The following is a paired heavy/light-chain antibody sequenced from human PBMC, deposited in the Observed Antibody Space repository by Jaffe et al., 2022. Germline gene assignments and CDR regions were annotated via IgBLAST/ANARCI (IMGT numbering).Heavy chain of an antibody. Sequence: EVQLGQSGAEVKKPGESLKISCKGSGYYFNNYWIGWVRQMSGKGLEWMGIIHPGDSDTRVSPSFEGQVTISADNSISTAFLQWNSLKASDTAMYYCVRPSLHYDILTGSLSTWYYFDFWGQGTLVTVSS. J-gene: IGHJ4*02. CDR2: IHPGDSDT. D-gene: IGHD3-9*01. CDR1: GYYFNNYW. CDR3: VRPSLHYDILTGSLSTWYYFDF. V-gene: IGHV5-51*03.
Light chain of an antibody. CDR1: SGDIGSYNY. CDR3: SSFSPNTTLV. J-gene: IGLJ1*01. V-gene: IGLV2-14*03. CDR2: EVR. Sequence: QSALAQPASVSGSPGQSITISCTGSSGDIGSYNYVSWYQQHPGKAPKLIIYEVRGRPSGISNRFSGSKSGNTASLTISGLQAEDEAHYYCSSFSPNTTLVFGTGSLVTVL.